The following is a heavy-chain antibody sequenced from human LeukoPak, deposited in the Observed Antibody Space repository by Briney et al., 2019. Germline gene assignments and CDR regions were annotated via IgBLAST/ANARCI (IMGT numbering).Heavy chain of an antibody. CDR3: ARDQGLTAPPPYGLDV. J-gene: IGHJ6*02. CDR2: IIPVLNIT. V-gene: IGHV1-69*04. CDR1: GGTFSSSA. Sequence: SVKVSCKTSGGTFSSSAITWVRQAPGQGLEWMGRIIPVLNITTYAQKFQGRVTITADTSPSTVYMELSSLRSEETAVYYCARDQGLTAPPPYGLDVWGQGTTVIVSS. D-gene: IGHD5-18*01.